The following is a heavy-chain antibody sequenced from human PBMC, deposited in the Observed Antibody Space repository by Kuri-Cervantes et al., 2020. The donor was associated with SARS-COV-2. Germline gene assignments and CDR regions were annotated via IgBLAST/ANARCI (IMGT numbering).Heavy chain of an antibody. CDR1: GGSISSYY. V-gene: IGHV4-39*01. D-gene: IGHD2/OR15-2a*01. CDR2: IYYSGST. J-gene: IGHJ4*02. CDR3: ARSPNRSYFDY. Sequence: SETLSLTCTVSGGSISSYYWSWIRQPPGKGLEWIGSIYYSGSTYYNPSLKSRVTISVDTSKNQFSLKLSSVTAADTAVYYCARSPNRSYFDYWGQGTLVTVAS.